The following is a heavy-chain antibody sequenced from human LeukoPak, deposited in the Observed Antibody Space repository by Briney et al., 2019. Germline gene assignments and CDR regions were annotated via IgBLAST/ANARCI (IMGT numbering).Heavy chain of an antibody. J-gene: IGHJ4*02. V-gene: IGHV1-24*01. Sequence: ASVKVSCKVSGYTLTELSMHWVRQAPGKGLEWMGGFDPEDGETIYAQKFQDRVTMTEDTSTDTAYMELSSLRSEDTAVYYCATFPAAAGGWGFKLYYFDYWGQGTLVIVSS. CDR1: GYTLTELS. CDR3: ATFPAAAGGWGFKLYYFDY. CDR2: FDPEDGET. D-gene: IGHD6-13*01.